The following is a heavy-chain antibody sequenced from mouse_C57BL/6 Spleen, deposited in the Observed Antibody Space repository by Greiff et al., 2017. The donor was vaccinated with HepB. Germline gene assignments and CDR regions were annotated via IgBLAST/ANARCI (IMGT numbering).Heavy chain of an antibody. CDR2: IDPANGNT. Sequence: EVQLQQSVAELVRPGASVKLSCTASGFNIKNTYMHWVKQRPEQGLEWIGRIDPANGNTKYAPKFQGKATITADTSSNTAYLQLSSLTSEDTAIYYCAGGSYYGYDRNAMDYWGQGTSVTVSS. CDR1: GFNIKNTY. V-gene: IGHV14-3*01. CDR3: AGGSYYGYDRNAMDY. J-gene: IGHJ4*01. D-gene: IGHD2-2*01.